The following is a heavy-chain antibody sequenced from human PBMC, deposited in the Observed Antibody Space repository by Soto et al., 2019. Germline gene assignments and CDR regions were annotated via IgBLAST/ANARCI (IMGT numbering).Heavy chain of an antibody. D-gene: IGHD2-21*02. CDR1: GFSFGIYT. V-gene: IGHV3-21*01. J-gene: IGHJ6*02. CDR2: VGTTSPYI. Sequence: PGGSLRLSCAASGFSFGIYTMNWVRQAPGKGLEWVASVGTTSPYIYYADSVRGRFTISRDNAKNSLFLQMNSLRAEDTAVYYCARVMCGDCSAYYYYSMDVWGQGPTVTVSS. CDR3: ARVMCGDCSAYYYYSMDV.